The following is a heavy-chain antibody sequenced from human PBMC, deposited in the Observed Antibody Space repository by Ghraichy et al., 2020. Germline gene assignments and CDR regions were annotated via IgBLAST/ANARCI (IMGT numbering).Heavy chain of an antibody. V-gene: IGHV4-59*01. CDR1: GGSISSYY. Sequence: SETLSLTCTVSGGSISSYYWSWIRQPPGKGLEWIGYIYYSGSTNYNPSLKSRVTISVDTSKNQFSLKLSSVTAADTAVYYCARDRNHNGDYLGWFDPWGQGTLVTVSS. CDR3: ARDRNHNGDYLGWFDP. D-gene: IGHD4-17*01. CDR2: IYYSGST. J-gene: IGHJ5*02.